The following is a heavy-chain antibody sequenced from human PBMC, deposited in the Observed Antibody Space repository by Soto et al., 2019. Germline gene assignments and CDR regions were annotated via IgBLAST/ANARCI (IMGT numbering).Heavy chain of an antibody. CDR2: IYWDDDK. CDR1: GFSLSTSGVG. Sequence: QITLKESGPTLVKPTQTLTLTCTFSGFSLSTSGVGVGWIRQPPGKALEWLAVIYWDDDKRYSPSLKTRVTITKYTSKNQVVLTMTNMGPVDTATYFCAHSNCSSGRCHAFGLAYWGQGTLVTVSS. D-gene: IGHD2-2*01. CDR3: AHSNCSSGRCHAFGLAY. J-gene: IGHJ4*02. V-gene: IGHV2-5*02.